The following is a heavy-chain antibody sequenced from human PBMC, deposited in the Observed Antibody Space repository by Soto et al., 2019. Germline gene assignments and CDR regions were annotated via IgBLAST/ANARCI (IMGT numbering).Heavy chain of an antibody. Sequence: QVQLVQSGAEVKKPGSSVKVSCKASGGTFSSYAISWVRQAPGQGLEWMGGIIPIFGTANYAQKFQGRVTISADESQSTAYMELSSLRSEDTAVYYCARENEYCRGGSCYYNWFDPWGQGTLVTVSS. V-gene: IGHV1-69*01. CDR2: IIPIFGTA. CDR3: ARENEYCRGGSCYYNWFDP. J-gene: IGHJ5*02. CDR1: GGTFSSYA. D-gene: IGHD2-15*01.